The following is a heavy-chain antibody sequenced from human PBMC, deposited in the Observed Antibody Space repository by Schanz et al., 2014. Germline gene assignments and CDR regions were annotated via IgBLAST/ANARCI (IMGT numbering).Heavy chain of an antibody. J-gene: IGHJ6*02. CDR2: INPNSGGT. V-gene: IGHV1-2*02. Sequence: QVQLVQSGAEVKKPGASVRVSCKASGYTFTGYYMNWVRQAPGQGPEWMGWINPNSGGTDYAQKFQGRVTMTSDTSISTASLVLSRLRSDDTAIYYSTRDGGGPTVTTGYYGMDVWGQGTTVTVSS. D-gene: IGHD4-17*01. CDR3: TRDGGGPTVTTGYYGMDV. CDR1: GYTFTGYY.